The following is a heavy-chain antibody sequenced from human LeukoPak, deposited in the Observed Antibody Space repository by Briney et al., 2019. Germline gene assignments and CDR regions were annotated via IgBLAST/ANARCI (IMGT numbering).Heavy chain of an antibody. Sequence: PGGSLRLSCAASGFTFSNYVMSWVRQAPGKGLEWVSSISGSGYSTYYADSVKGRFTISRDNSKDTVYLQMNSLRAEDTAVYYCAKDRIVVIRPNWFDPWGQGTLVTVSS. CDR3: AKDRIVVIRPNWFDP. CDR1: GFTFSNYV. D-gene: IGHD2-21*01. V-gene: IGHV3-23*01. J-gene: IGHJ5*02. CDR2: ISGSGYST.